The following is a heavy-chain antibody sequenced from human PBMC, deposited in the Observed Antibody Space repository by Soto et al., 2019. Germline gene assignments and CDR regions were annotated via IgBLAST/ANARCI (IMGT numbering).Heavy chain of an antibody. J-gene: IGHJ4*02. CDR2: ISYDGSDK. Sequence: PGGSLRLSCAASGFTFSSYGMHWVRQAPGKGLEWVAVISYDGSDKYYADSVKGRFTISRGNSKNTLYLQMNSLRAEDTAVYYCAILSYGSFDYWGQGTLVTVSS. CDR1: GFTFSSYG. D-gene: IGHD4-17*01. V-gene: IGHV3-30*03. CDR3: AILSYGSFDY.